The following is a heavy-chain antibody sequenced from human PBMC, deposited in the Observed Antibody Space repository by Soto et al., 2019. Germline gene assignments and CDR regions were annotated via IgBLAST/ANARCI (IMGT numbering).Heavy chain of an antibody. CDR2: IIPAVGTA. CDR3: ARLGQGFFDY. Sequence: QVQLVQSGAEVKKPGSSVKVSCKASGGTFSSYAISWVRQAPGQGLEWMGSIIPAVGTADYAQKFQGRVTITADESARTAYMEVSSLTSEDTAVYYCARLGQGFFDYWGQGPWSPSPQ. V-gene: IGHV1-69*18. D-gene: IGHD7-27*01. CDR1: GGTFSSYA. J-gene: IGHJ4*03.